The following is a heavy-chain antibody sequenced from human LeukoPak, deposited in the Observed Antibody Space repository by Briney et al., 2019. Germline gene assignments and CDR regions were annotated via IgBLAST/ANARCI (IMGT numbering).Heavy chain of an antibody. CDR3: ARDLAFTKIAAAEVNDYYYMHV. D-gene: IGHD6-13*01. V-gene: IGHV6-1*01. Sequence: SQTLSLTCAISGDSVSSNSAAWNWIRQSPSRGLEWLGRTYYRSKWYNDYAVSVKSRITINPDTSKNQFSLQLNSVTPEDTAVYYCARDLAFTKIAAAEVNDYYYMHVWAKGTTVTVSS. CDR1: GDSVSSNSAA. J-gene: IGHJ6*03. CDR2: TYYRSKWYN.